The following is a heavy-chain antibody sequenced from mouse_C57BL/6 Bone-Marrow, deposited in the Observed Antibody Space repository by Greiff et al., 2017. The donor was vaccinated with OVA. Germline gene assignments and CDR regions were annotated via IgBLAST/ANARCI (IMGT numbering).Heavy chain of an antibody. CDR3: ARSSYYDWAWLAY. Sequence: EVQLQESGPGLAKPSQTLSLTCSVTGYSITSDYWNWIRKFPGNKLEYIGYISYSGSTYYNPSLKRRLSITRDTSKTQYYLQLNSVTTEDTATYYGARSSYYDWAWLAYWGQGTLVTVSA. CDR2: ISYSGST. J-gene: IGHJ3*01. V-gene: IGHV3-8*01. CDR1: GYSITSDY. D-gene: IGHD2-12*01.